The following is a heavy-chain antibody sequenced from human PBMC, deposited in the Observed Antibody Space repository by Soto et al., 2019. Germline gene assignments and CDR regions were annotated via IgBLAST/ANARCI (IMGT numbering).Heavy chain of an antibody. CDR1: GFTFSSYS. Sequence: EVQLVESGGGLVKPGGSLRLSCAASGFTFSSYSMNWVRQAPGKGLEWVSSISSSSSYIYYADSVKGRFTISRDNAKNSLYLQMNSLRAEDTAVYYCARGGSGGIAAAGTRHYYYYGMDVWGQGTTVTVSS. D-gene: IGHD6-13*01. CDR2: ISSSSSYI. J-gene: IGHJ6*02. CDR3: ARGGSGGIAAAGTRHYYYYGMDV. V-gene: IGHV3-21*01.